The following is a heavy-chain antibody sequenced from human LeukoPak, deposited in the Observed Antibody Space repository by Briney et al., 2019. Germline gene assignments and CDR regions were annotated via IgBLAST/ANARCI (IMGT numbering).Heavy chain of an antibody. CDR1: GYKFTDHF. V-gene: IGHV1-69-2*01. CDR2: IDPEDGET. J-gene: IGHJ4*02. Sequence: ASVKVSCKLSGYKFTDHFMHWVKQAPGKGLQWMGLIDPEDGETKYAAMFEDRVTITADTSRDSVFLDLKNLRSEDTAMYYCARNYFDFWGQGSLVTVSA. CDR3: ARNYFDF.